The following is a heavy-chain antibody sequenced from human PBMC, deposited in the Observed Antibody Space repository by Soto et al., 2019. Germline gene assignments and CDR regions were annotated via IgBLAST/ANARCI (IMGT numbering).Heavy chain of an antibody. Sequence: ASVKVSCKASGYTFTSYGIIWVRQAPGQGLEWMGWISAYNGNTNYAQKLQGRVTMTTDTSTSTAYMELRSLRAEDTAVYYCAKDNFAYSSSWGYMDVWGKGTTVTVSS. V-gene: IGHV1-18*01. D-gene: IGHD6-13*01. CDR1: GYTFTSYG. J-gene: IGHJ6*03. CDR2: ISAYNGNT. CDR3: AKDNFAYSSSWGYMDV.